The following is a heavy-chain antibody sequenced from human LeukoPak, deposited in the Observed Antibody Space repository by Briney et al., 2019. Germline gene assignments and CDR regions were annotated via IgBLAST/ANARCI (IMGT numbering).Heavy chain of an antibody. CDR2: IKQDGSEQ. J-gene: IGHJ4*02. CDR3: AREEDNADEYLREDY. CDR1: GLPFSSYW. D-gene: IGHD2-15*01. V-gene: IGHV3-7*01. Sequence: GGSLRLSCTASGLPFSSYWMSWVRQAPGKGPEWVANIKQDGSEQNYVDSVKGRFTISRDNARNSLYLQMDSLRAEDTAVHYCAREEDNADEYLREDYWGQGTLVTVSS.